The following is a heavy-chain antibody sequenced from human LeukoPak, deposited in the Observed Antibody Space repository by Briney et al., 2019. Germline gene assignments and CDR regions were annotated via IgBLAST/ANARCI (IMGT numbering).Heavy chain of an antibody. CDR2: IYPGDSDT. CDR1: GYSFTSYW. D-gene: IGHD6-13*01. V-gene: IGHV5-51*01. J-gene: IGHJ6*02. Sequence: GESLKISCKGSGYSFTSYWIGWVRQMPGKGLEWIGIIYPGDSDTRYSPSFQGQVTISADKSISTAYLQWSSLKASDTAMYYCARQDGIAAAGTPYGMDLWGQGTTVTVSS. CDR3: ARQDGIAAAGTPYGMDL.